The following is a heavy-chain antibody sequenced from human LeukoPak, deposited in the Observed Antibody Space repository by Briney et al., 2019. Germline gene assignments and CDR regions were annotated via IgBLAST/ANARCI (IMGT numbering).Heavy chain of an antibody. V-gene: IGHV3-21*01. CDR1: GFTFSSYS. J-gene: IGHJ4*02. Sequence: GGSLRLSCAASGFTFSSYSMNWVRQAPGKGLEWVSSISSSSSYIYYADSVKGRFAISRDNAKNSLYLQMNSLRAEDTAVYYCARVYRTVYNYDSRSPFDYWGQGTLVTVSS. D-gene: IGHD3-22*01. CDR2: ISSSSSYI. CDR3: ARVYRTVYNYDSRSPFDY.